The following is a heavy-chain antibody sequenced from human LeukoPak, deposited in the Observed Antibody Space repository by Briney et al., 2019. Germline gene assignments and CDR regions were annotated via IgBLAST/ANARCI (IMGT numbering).Heavy chain of an antibody. CDR2: ISGYNGKT. CDR1: GYTFTSYA. D-gene: IGHD3-10*01. Sequence: ASVKVSCKASGYTFTSYAMNWVRQAPGQGLEWMGWISGYNGKTNYAQKVQGRVTMTTDTSTSTAYMELRSLRSDDTAVYYCARAGEYYYMDVWGKGTTVTVSS. CDR3: ARAGEYYYMDV. J-gene: IGHJ6*03. V-gene: IGHV1-18*01.